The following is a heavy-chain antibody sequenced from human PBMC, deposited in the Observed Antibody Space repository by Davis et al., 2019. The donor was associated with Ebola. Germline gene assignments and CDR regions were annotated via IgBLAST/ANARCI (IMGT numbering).Heavy chain of an antibody. J-gene: IGHJ2*01. CDR3: ARGPSITMIVVVIDHWYFDL. CDR2: ISYDGSNK. CDR1: GFTFSSYG. D-gene: IGHD3-22*01. Sequence: GESLKISCAASGFTFSSYGMHWVRQAPGKGLEWVAVISYDGSNKYYADSVKGRFTISRDNAKNSLYLQMNSLRAEDTAVYYCARGPSITMIVVVIDHWYFDLWGRGTLVTVSS. V-gene: IGHV3-30*03.